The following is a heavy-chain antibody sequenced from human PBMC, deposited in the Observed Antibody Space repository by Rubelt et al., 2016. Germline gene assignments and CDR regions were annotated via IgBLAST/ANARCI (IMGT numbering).Heavy chain of an antibody. V-gene: IGHV4-4*07. CDR2: IYTSGST. Sequence: QVQLQESGPGLVKPSETLSLTCTVSGGSISSYYWSWIRQPAGKGLEWIGRIYTSGSTNYNPSLKRRVTMSLDTSKNQFYLKLSSVTAADTAVYYCARDESGYCSGGSCYTSLDYWGQGTLVTVSS. CDR1: GGSISSYY. J-gene: IGHJ4*02. D-gene: IGHD2-15*01. CDR3: ARDESGYCSGGSCYTSLDY.